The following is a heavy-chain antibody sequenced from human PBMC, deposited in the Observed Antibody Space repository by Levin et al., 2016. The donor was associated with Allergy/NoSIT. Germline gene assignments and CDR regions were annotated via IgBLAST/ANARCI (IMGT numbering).Heavy chain of an antibody. CDR1: GYTFTGYY. CDR2: INPNSGGT. J-gene: IGHJ5*02. CDR3: ARGKQWLVENWFDP. Sequence: ASVKVSCKASGYTFTGYYMHWVRQAPGQGLEWMGWINPNSGGTNYAQKFQGRVTMTRDTSISTAYMELSRLRSDDTAVYYCARGKQWLVENWFDPWGQGTLVTVSS. V-gene: IGHV1-2*02. D-gene: IGHD6-19*01.